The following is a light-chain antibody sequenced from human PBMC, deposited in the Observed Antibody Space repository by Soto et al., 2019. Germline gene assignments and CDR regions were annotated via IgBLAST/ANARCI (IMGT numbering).Light chain of an antibody. CDR1: ESIGNY. CDR3: QWRSDWPPRLT. V-gene: IGKV3-11*01. CDR2: DAS. J-gene: IGKJ4*01. Sequence: EVVLTQSPATLSLSPGEIATLSCRASESIGNYLAWYQQKLGQAPKLLIYDASHRAIGIPGRFSGDGSGTDFTLTISILEPEDFAVYYCQWRSDWPPRLTFGGGTKVEIK.